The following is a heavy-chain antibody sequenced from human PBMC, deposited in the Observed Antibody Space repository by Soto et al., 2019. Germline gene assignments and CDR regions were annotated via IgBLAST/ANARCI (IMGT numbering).Heavy chain of an antibody. CDR2: MSGSRDQT. CDR3: AKDLLYCNGDRCQLDY. D-gene: IGHD2-15*01. CDR1: GSNFSSGA. V-gene: IGHV3-23*01. J-gene: IGHJ4*02. Sequence: GGSLRLSCVASGSNFSSGAMSWVRQAPGKGLEWVSAMSGSRDQTYYADCVKGRFTISRDNSKNTLYLEMNSLRAEDTAVYYCAKDLLYCNGDRCQLDYSGRGSLVTVSS.